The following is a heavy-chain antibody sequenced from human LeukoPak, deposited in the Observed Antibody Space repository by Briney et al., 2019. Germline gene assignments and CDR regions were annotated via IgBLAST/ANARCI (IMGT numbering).Heavy chain of an antibody. Sequence: GGSLRLSCAASGFTFDDYGMSWVRQAPGKGLEWVSGINWNGGSTGYADSVKGRFTISRDNAKNSLYLQMNSLRAEGTALYYCAREYTAMVTAYFDYWGQGTLVTVSS. CDR3: AREYTAMVTAYFDY. V-gene: IGHV3-20*04. D-gene: IGHD5-18*01. CDR2: INWNGGST. CDR1: GFTFDDYG. J-gene: IGHJ4*02.